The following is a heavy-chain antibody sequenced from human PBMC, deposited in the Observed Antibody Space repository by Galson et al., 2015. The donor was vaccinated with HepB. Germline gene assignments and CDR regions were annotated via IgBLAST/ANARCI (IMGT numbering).Heavy chain of an antibody. J-gene: IGHJ4*02. CDR3: ARAMCYCSGVSCQIEYYFDY. D-gene: IGHD2-15*01. CDR2: INHSEST. V-gene: IGHV4-34*01. Sequence: LSLTFAVYGGSFSGYYWSWIRQPPGKGLAWIGEINHSESTNYNPSIKSRVTIEVDTSKNQLPLKLSSVTAADTAVYYCARAMCYCSGVSCQIEYYFDYWGQGTLVTVSS. CDR1: GGSFSGYY.